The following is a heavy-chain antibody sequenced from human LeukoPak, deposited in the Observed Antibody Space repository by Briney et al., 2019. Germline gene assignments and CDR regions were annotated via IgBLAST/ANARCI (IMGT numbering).Heavy chain of an antibody. D-gene: IGHD4-17*01. V-gene: IGHV1-46*01. Sequence: ASVKVSCKASGYTFSSYYVHWVRQAPGQGLEWMGMIIPSDGFTSYAQKFQGRVTMTRDMSTSTVYMELSSLRSDDTAVYYCARIDYGDYYFDYWGQGTLVTVSS. CDR3: ARIDYGDYYFDY. CDR2: IIPSDGFT. J-gene: IGHJ4*02. CDR1: GYTFSSYY.